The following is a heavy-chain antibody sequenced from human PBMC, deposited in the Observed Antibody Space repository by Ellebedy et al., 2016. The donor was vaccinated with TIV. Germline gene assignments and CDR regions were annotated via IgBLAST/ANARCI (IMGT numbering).Heavy chain of an antibody. V-gene: IGHV5-51*01. CDR1: GYNFANYW. J-gene: IGHJ4*02. D-gene: IGHD1-26*01. Sequence: GESLKISXKGSGYNFANYWIGWVRQMPGKGLESMGIINPDDSDTTYSPSFQGQVTISADKSISTAYLQWSSLKASDTAMYYCARRDGNYFGYWGQGTLVTVSS. CDR2: INPDDSDT. CDR3: ARRDGNYFGY.